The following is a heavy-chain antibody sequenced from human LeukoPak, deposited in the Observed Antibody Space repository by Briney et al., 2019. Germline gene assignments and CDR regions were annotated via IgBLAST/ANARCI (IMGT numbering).Heavy chain of an antibody. D-gene: IGHD6-19*01. Sequence: KPGGSLRLSCAASGFTFSSYAMSWVRQAPGKGLEWVSSISSSSSYIYYADSVKGRFAISRDNAKNSLYLQMNSLRAEDTALYYCARHWNSNGFNPSDYWGQGTLVTVSS. J-gene: IGHJ4*02. CDR1: GFTFSSYA. V-gene: IGHV3-21*01. CDR2: ISSSSSYI. CDR3: ARHWNSNGFNPSDY.